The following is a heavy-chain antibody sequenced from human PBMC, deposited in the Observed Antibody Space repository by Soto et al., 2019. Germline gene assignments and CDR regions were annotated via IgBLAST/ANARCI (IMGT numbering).Heavy chain of an antibody. J-gene: IGHJ4*01. V-gene: IGHV1-18*01. CDR1: EYVFVTSD. Sequence: QALLEQSGPEVKKPGDSVRISCWLYEYVFVTSDITWLRQAPGQCLEWMGWISANDGGTVSAMKFTDRLVMSTDPIRNMGYLQLGDVAADYSAGYFCALGSLRQLSPRYTWGHGTPVTVSS. CDR2: ISANDGGT. CDR3: ALGSLRQLSPRYT. D-gene: IGHD1-26*01.